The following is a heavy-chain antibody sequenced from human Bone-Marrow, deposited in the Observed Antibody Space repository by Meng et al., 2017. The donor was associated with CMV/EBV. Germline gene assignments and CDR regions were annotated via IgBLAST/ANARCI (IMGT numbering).Heavy chain of an antibody. Sequence: GESLKISCRNLGYSFGDYWLGWVRQMPGKGLEWMGIIRPDGSDAQYSPSVHGQVTMSVDTSDNTAYLQWANLKASDTAFYFCVRHRGYEMWGPGTLVTVSS. CDR2: IRPDGSDA. CDR1: GYSFGDYW. J-gene: IGHJ4*03. CDR3: VRHRGYEM. V-gene: IGHV5-51*01. D-gene: IGHD2-2*01.